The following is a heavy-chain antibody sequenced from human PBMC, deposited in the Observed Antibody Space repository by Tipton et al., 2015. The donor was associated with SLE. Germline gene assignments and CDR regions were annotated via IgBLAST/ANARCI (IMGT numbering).Heavy chain of an antibody. V-gene: IGHV3-30*04. Sequence: SLRLSCAASGFTFSSYAMHWVRQAPGKGLEWVAVISYDGSNKYYADSVKGRFTISRDNSKNTLYLQMNSLRAEDTAVYYCARDLQSIWGMDVWGQGTMVTVSS. D-gene: IGHD6-6*01. CDR3: ARDLQSIWGMDV. CDR1: GFTFSSYA. J-gene: IGHJ6*02. CDR2: ISYDGSNK.